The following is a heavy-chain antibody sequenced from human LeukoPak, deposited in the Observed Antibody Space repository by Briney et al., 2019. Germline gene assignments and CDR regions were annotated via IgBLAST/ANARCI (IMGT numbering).Heavy chain of an antibody. D-gene: IGHD3-10*01. CDR1: GFALSRND. CDR2: IGGSGTRT. V-gene: IGHV3-23*01. J-gene: IGHJ4*02. Sequence: GGSLSLSCAASGFALSRNDMSWVRQAPGKGLEWVSSIGGSGTRTYYADSVKGRFTISRDTSKNTLYLQMNSLRAEDAAVYYSAKYSGFGDSYDSWGQGTLVTVSS. CDR3: AKYSGFGDSYDS.